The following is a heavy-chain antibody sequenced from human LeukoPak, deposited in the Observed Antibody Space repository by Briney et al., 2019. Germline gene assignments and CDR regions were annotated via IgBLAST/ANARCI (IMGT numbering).Heavy chain of an antibody. J-gene: IGHJ4*02. D-gene: IGHD4-17*01. Sequence: PGGSLRLSCAASGFPFSTYAMSWVRQALGKGLEWVSSIRGSDGSTYYADSVKGRFAISRDNSKNTLYLQMNSLRAEDTAVYYCAKDVYGDYGGLDYWGQGTLVTVSS. CDR2: IRGSDGST. V-gene: IGHV3-23*01. CDR1: GFPFSTYA. CDR3: AKDVYGDYGGLDY.